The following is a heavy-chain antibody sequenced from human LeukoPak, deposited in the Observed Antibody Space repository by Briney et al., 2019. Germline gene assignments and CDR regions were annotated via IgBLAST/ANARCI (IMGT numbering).Heavy chain of an antibody. V-gene: IGHV3-48*02. CDR1: GFSFANYG. D-gene: IGHD4-17*01. CDR2: ISTSRT. Sequence: GGSLRLSCVGSGFSFANYGTNWVRQAPGRGLEWVSYISTSRTDYADSVKGRFTVSRDDAKNSLYLQMNSLRDEDTAVYYCARDFNAAVTTGYWGQGTLATVSP. J-gene: IGHJ4*02. CDR3: ARDFNAAVTTGY.